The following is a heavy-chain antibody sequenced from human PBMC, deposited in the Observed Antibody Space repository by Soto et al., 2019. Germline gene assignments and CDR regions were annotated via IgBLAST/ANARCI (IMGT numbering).Heavy chain of an antibody. CDR3: ARRKYGDYVGGWFDP. Sequence: SETLSLTCTVSGGSISSYYWSWIRQPPGKGLEWIGYIYYSGSTNYNPSLKSRVTISVDTSKNQFSLKLSSVTAADTAGDYCARRKYGDYVGGWFDPWGQGTLVTVSS. J-gene: IGHJ5*02. CDR2: IYYSGST. D-gene: IGHD4-17*01. V-gene: IGHV4-59*08. CDR1: GGSISSYY.